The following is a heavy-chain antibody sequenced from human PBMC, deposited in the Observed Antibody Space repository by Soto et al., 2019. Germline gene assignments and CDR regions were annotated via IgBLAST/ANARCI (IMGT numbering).Heavy chain of an antibody. CDR3: ARRGPGTYFDY. CDR1: GFTFSSYA. V-gene: IGHV3-23*01. CDR2: ISGSGDST. D-gene: IGHD6-13*01. Sequence: GGSLRLSCAASGFTFSSYAMNWVRQAPGKGLEWVSVISGSGDSTYYADSVKGRFTISRDNSRNTLYLQMNSLRTEDTAVYYCARRGPGTYFDYWGQGTLVTVSS. J-gene: IGHJ4*02.